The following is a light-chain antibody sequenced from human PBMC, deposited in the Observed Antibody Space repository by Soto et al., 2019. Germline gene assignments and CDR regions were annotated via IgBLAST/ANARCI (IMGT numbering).Light chain of an antibody. V-gene: IGLV1-44*01. Sequence: QLVLTQPPSVSGTPGQTITISCSGSDSNIGRNAVDWYQQVPGTAPELVIYTNIQRPSGVPDRFSGSKSGTSASLAVSGLQSEDEVDYYCAVWDDSLNAPVFGGGTKVTVL. J-gene: IGLJ2*01. CDR1: DSNIGRNA. CDR2: TNI. CDR3: AVWDDSLNAPV.